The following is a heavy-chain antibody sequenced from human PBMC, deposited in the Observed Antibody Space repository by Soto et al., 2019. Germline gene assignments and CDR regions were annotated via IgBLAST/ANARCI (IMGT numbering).Heavy chain of an antibody. J-gene: IGHJ4*02. CDR1: GFTFDDYA. Sequence: DVQLVESGGGLVQPGRSLRLSCAASGFTFDDYAMHWVRQAPGKGLEWVSGISWNSGSIGYADSVKGRFTISRDNAKNSLYLQMNSLRAEDTALYYCAKGFGVVVPAAIHFDYWGQGTLVTVSS. V-gene: IGHV3-9*01. D-gene: IGHD2-2*01. CDR3: AKGFGVVVPAAIHFDY. CDR2: ISWNSGSI.